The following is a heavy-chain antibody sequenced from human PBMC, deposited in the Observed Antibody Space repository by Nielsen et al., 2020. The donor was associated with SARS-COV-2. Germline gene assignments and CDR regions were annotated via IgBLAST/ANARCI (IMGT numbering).Heavy chain of an antibody. CDR2: INHSGST. CDR3: ARGRNVAAAGRYMDV. V-gene: IGHV4-34*01. D-gene: IGHD6-13*01. Sequence: SETLSLTCSVSGGTINRSDYYWSWIRQPPGKGLEWIGEINHSGSTNYNPSLKSRVTISVDTSKNQFSLKLSSVTAADTAVYYCARGRNVAAAGRYMDVWGKGTTVTVSS. CDR1: GGTINRSDYY. J-gene: IGHJ6*03.